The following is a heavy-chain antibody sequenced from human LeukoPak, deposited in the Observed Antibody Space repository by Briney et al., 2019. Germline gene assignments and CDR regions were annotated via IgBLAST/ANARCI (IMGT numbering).Heavy chain of an antibody. CDR2: ISPSGST. V-gene: IGHV4-31*03. CDR3: ARADNLNAFDY. J-gene: IGHJ4*02. Sequence: SETLSLTCTVSGGSLSSGGYFWSWIRQHPGKGLEWIGSISPSGSTLYSPSLKRRVTISVDTSKNQFSLNLNSVTAADTAVYYCARADNLNAFDYWGQGTWVTVSS. CDR1: GGSLSSGGYF. D-gene: IGHD1-1*01.